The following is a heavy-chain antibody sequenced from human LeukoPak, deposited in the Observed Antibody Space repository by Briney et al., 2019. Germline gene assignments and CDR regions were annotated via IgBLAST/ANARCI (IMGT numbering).Heavy chain of an antibody. CDR2: IIPILGIA. V-gene: IGHV1-69*04. J-gene: IGHJ4*02. CDR1: GGTFSIYA. CDR3: ARVYSNYDDY. D-gene: IGHD4-11*01. Sequence: SVTVSFTASGGTFSIYAISWVRQAPGQGVEWMGRIIPILGIANYAQKFQGRVAITADKSTSTAYMELSSLRSEDTAVYYCARVYSNYDDYWGQGSLVTVSS.